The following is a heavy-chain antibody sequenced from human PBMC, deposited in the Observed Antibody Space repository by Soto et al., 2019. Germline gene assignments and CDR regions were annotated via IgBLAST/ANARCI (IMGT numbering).Heavy chain of an antibody. D-gene: IGHD3-3*01. Sequence: PSETLSLTCAVYGGSFSGYYWSWIRQPPGKGLEWIGEINHSGSTNYNPSLKSRVTISVDTSKNQFSLKLSSVTAADTAVYYCASLTPYYDFWSGYSPGYYFDYWGQGTLVTVSS. CDR3: ASLTPYYDFWSGYSPGYYFDY. CDR1: GGSFSGYY. J-gene: IGHJ4*02. CDR2: INHSGST. V-gene: IGHV4-34*01.